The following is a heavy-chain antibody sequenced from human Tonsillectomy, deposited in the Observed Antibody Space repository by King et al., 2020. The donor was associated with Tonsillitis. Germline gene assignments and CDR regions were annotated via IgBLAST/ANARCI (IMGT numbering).Heavy chain of an antibody. V-gene: IGHV4-59*01. D-gene: IGHD1-26*01. J-gene: IGHJ4*02. CDR2: IYYTGST. CDR3: ARGTGWELLGNFDY. CDR1: GGSISAYY. Sequence: QLQESGPGLVKPSETLSLTCTVSGGSISAYYWSWIRQPPGKGLEWIAYIYYTGSTNHNPSLNSRVTISLDTSQNQFSLKLSSVTAEDTAFYYCARGTGWELLGNFDYWGQGTLVTVSS.